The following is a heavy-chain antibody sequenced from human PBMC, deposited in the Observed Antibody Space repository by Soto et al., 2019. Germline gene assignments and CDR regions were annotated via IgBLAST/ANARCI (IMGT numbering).Heavy chain of an antibody. J-gene: IGHJ4*02. D-gene: IGHD3-22*01. CDR2: ISSSSSYI. CDR1: GFTFSSYS. CDR3: ARGYYDSSGYYYFDY. V-gene: IGHV3-21*01. Sequence: VGSLRLSCAASGFTFSSYSMNWVRQAPGKGLEWVSSISSSSSYIYYADSVKGRFTISRDNAKNSLYLQMNSLRAEDTAVYYCARGYYDSSGYYYFDYWGQGTLVTVS.